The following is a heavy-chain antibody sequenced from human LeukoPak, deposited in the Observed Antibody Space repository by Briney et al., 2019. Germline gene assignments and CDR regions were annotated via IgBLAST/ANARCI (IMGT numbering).Heavy chain of an antibody. Sequence: GGSLRLSCAASAFTFSDYSMNWVRQAPGKGLEWISYINTSSSTMYYADSVMGRFTISRDNAKESLYLQMNSLRDEDTAVYYCAREDDSWGPNNLDLWGQGTMVTVSS. CDR2: INTSSSTM. CDR3: AREDDSWGPNNLDL. J-gene: IGHJ3*01. D-gene: IGHD7-27*01. CDR1: AFTFSDYS. V-gene: IGHV3-48*02.